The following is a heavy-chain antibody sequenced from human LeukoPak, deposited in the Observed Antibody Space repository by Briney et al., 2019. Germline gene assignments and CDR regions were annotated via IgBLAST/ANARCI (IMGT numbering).Heavy chain of an antibody. CDR1: GGTFSSYA. Sequence: GAXVXXSCKASGGTFSSYAISWVRQAPGQGLEWMGGIIPIFGTANYAQKFQGRVTITTDESTSTAYMELSSLRSEDTAVYYCARGGERCSSTSCYTYRWFDPWGQGTLVTVSS. CDR2: IIPIFGTA. D-gene: IGHD2-2*02. CDR3: ARGGERCSSTSCYTYRWFDP. V-gene: IGHV1-69*05. J-gene: IGHJ5*02.